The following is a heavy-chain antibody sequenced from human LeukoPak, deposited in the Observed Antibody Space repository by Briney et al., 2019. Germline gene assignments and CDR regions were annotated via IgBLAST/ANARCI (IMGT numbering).Heavy chain of an antibody. CDR1: GLTFSSYE. V-gene: IGHV3-48*03. CDR2: ISSNGSTI. D-gene: IGHD3-10*01. CDR3: AREPRAPDYYGSGLKGGLDV. J-gene: IGHJ6*04. Sequence: GGSLRLSCAASGLTFSSYEMNWVRQAPGKGLEWVSYISSNGSTIYYADSVKGQFTISRDNAKNSLYLQMNSLRAEDTAVYYCAREPRAPDYYGSGLKGGLDVWGKGTTVTVSS.